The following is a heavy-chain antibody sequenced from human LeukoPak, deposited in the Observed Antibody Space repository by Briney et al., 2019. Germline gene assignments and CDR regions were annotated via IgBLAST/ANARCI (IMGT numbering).Heavy chain of an antibody. Sequence: PGGSLRLSCAASGFTCSNYAMTWVRQAPGKGLEWVSTFSGSGGGSTYYADSVKGRFTISRDNSKSTLYLQMNSLRAEDTAVYYCAKDMYEYSSSYYYYYYYMDVWGMGTTVTVSS. CDR2: FSGSGGGST. CDR3: AKDMYEYSSSYYYYYYYMDV. CDR1: GFTCSNYA. D-gene: IGHD6-6*01. J-gene: IGHJ6*03. V-gene: IGHV3-23*01.